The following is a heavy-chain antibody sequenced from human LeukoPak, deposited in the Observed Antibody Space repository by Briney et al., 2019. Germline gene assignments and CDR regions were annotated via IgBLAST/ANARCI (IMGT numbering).Heavy chain of an antibody. CDR2: ISSSGDIT. J-gene: IGHJ4*02. CDR3: VIYYGSGSYDY. Sequence: PGGSLRLSCSASGFTFSIYAMHWVRQAPGKGLEYVSAISSSGDITYHADSVKGRFTISRDNSKNTLYLQMSSLRAEDTAVYYCVIYYGSGSYDYWGQGTLVTVSS. CDR1: GFTFSIYA. D-gene: IGHD3-10*01. V-gene: IGHV3-64D*06.